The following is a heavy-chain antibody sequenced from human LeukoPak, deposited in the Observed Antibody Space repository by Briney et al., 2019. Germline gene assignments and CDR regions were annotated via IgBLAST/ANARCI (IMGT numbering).Heavy chain of an antibody. J-gene: IGHJ4*02. V-gene: IGHV3-21*01. CDR1: GFTFSSYS. Sequence: GGSLRLSCAASGFTFSSYSMNWVRQAQAKGLGWVSSISSSSSYIYYADSVKGRFTISRDNAKNSLYLQMNSLRAEDTAVYYCARVKYSSGSANYFDYWGQGTLVTVSS. CDR2: ISSSSSYI. CDR3: ARVKYSSGSANYFDY. D-gene: IGHD6-19*01.